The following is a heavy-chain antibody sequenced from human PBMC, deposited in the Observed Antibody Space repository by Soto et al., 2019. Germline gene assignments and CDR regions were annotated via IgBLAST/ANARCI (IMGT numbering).Heavy chain of an antibody. J-gene: IGHJ4*02. CDR3: ARGRSPYYDFWKPHYFDY. CDR2: ISSSGSTI. CDR1: GFTFSDYY. Sequence: PGGSLRLSCAASGFTFSDYYMSWIRQAPGKGPEWVSYISSSGSTIYYADSVKGRFTISRDNAKNSLYLQMNSLRAEDTAVYYCARGRSPYYDFWKPHYFDYWGQGTLVTVSS. V-gene: IGHV3-11*01. D-gene: IGHD3-3*01.